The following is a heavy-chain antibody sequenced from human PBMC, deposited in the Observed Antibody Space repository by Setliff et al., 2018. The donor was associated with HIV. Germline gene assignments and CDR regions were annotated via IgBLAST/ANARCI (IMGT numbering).Heavy chain of an antibody. J-gene: IGHJ2*01. V-gene: IGHV4-38-2*02. Sequence: PSETLSLTCTVSGDSLSGGYYWGWIRQPPGKGLEWIGSIYHSGSTYYNPSLKSRVTLSVDTSKNQFSLKLSSVTAADTAVYYCARHDGTYCGGDCYLLGYFDLWGRGTLVTVSS. CDR2: IYHSGST. CDR1: GDSLSGGYY. D-gene: IGHD2-21*02. CDR3: ARHDGTYCGGDCYLLGYFDL.